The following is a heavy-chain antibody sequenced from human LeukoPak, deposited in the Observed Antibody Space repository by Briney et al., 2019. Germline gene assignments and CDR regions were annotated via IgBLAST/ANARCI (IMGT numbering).Heavy chain of an antibody. V-gene: IGHV4-30-4*08. CDR3: ARGADIVVVPAAYFDY. CDR1: GGAISSGDYY. CDR2: ISYSGST. Sequence: PSQTLSLTCTVSGGAISSGDYYWSWIRQPPGGGLEWIGYISYSGSTYYNPSLKSRVTISVDTSKNQFSLKLSSVTAADTAVYYCARGADIVVVPAAYFDYWGQGTLVTVSS. J-gene: IGHJ4*02. D-gene: IGHD2-2*01.